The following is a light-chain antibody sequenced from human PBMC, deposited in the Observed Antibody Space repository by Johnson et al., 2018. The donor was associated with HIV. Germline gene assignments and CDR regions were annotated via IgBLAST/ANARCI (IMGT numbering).Light chain of an antibody. J-gene: IGLJ1*01. CDR2: DNN. V-gene: IGLV1-51*01. CDR1: SSNIGNND. Sequence: QSVLTQPPSVSAAPGQKVTISCSGSSSNIGNNDVSWYQQLPGTAPKLLIYDNNKRPSGTPDRFSGSKSGTSATLGITGLQTGDEADYYCGTWDSSLSAGRVFGTGTKVTVL. CDR3: GTWDSSLSAGRV.